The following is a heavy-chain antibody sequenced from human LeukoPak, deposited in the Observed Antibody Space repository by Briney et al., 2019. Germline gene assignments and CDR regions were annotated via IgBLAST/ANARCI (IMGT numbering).Heavy chain of an antibody. CDR2: IDNSGST. V-gene: IGHV4-59*08. J-gene: IGHJ2*01. D-gene: IGHD4-17*01. CDR1: GDSISTYY. Sequence: PSETLSLTCTIFGDSISTYYWSWIRQSPGKGLEWVGSIDNSGSTNHNPSLKSRLTISVDTSKDQFSLRVTSMTAADTAVYYCARHRWVTTGWYFDLWGRGTLVSVSS. CDR3: ARHRWVTTGWYFDL.